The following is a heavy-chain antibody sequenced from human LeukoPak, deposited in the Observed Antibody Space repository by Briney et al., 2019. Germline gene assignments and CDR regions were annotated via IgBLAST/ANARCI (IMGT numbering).Heavy chain of an antibody. V-gene: IGHV3-20*01. CDR1: GFTFDDYG. CDR3: ARDFREYYYDSSGYSDAFDI. CDR2: INWNGGNT. J-gene: IGHJ3*02. Sequence: PGGSLRLSCAASGFTFDDYGMSWVRQVPGKGLEWVSGINWNGGNTGYADSVKGRFTISRDNAKNSLYLQMNSLRAEDTALYHCARDFREYYYDSSGYSDAFDIWGQGTMVTVSS. D-gene: IGHD3-22*01.